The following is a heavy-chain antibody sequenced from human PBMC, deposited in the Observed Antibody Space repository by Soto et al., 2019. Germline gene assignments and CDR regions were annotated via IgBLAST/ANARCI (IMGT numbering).Heavy chain of an antibody. D-gene: IGHD4-17*01. CDR3: ARETTAVSDAFDI. J-gene: IGHJ3*02. Sequence: EVQLVESGGGLDQPGGSLRLSCAASGFTFSSYWMSWVRQAPGKGLEWVANIKQDGSEKYYVDSVKGRFTISRDNAKNSLYLQMNSLRAEDTAVYYCARETTAVSDAFDIWGQGTMVTVSS. CDR1: GFTFSSYW. V-gene: IGHV3-7*01. CDR2: IKQDGSEK.